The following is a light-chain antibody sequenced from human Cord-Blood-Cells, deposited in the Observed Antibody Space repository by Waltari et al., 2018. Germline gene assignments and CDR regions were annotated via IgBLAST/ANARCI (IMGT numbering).Light chain of an antibody. Sequence: QSVLTQPPSASGTPGQRVTISCSGSSSNIGSNYVYWYQQLPGTAPKLLIYRNNQRPSGVPVRFSGSKSGTSASLAISGLRSEDEADYDCAAWDDSLSGGVFGGGTKLTVL. J-gene: IGLJ3*02. CDR3: AAWDDSLSGGV. CDR1: SSNIGSNY. CDR2: RNN. V-gene: IGLV1-47*01.